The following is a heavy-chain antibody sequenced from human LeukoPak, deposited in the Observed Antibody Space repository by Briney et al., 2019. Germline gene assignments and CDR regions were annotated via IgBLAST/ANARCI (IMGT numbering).Heavy chain of an antibody. CDR1: GFTFSSYG. CDR2: ISYDGSNK. D-gene: IGHD3-9*01. CDR3: AKEGDYDILTGYYK. V-gene: IGHV3-30*18. J-gene: IGHJ4*02. Sequence: GGSLRLSCAASGFTFSSYGMHWVRQAPGKGLEWVAVISYDGSNKYYADCVKGLFTISRDNSKNTLYLQMNSLRAEDTAVYYCAKEGDYDILTGYYKWGQGTLVTVSS.